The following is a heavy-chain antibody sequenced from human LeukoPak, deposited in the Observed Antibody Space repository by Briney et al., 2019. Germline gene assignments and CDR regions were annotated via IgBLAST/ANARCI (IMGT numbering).Heavy chain of an antibody. CDR1: GFTFNMYT. Sequence: GGSLRLSCAASGFTFNMYTMNWVRQAPGKGLEWVSSISSSGVYIYYVDSVKGRFTISRDNAKNSLYLQMNSLRAEDTAVYYCAELGITMIGGVWGKGTTVTISS. CDR3: AELGITMIGGV. CDR2: ISSSGVYI. D-gene: IGHD3-10*02. V-gene: IGHV3-21*01. J-gene: IGHJ6*04.